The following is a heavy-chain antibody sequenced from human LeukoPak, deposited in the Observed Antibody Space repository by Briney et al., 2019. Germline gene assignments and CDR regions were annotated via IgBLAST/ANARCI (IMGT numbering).Heavy chain of an antibody. CDR3: ARTLDYGSGAMDV. J-gene: IGHJ6*02. Sequence: PSETLSLTCTVSGGSISSSSYYWGWVRQPPEKGLEWLGSSYYSGSSYYNPSLKSRVTISVDTSKNQFSLKLSSVTAADTAVYYCARTLDYGSGAMDVWGQGTTVTVSS. V-gene: IGHV4-39*01. D-gene: IGHD3-10*01. CDR1: GGSISSSSYY. CDR2: SYYSGSS.